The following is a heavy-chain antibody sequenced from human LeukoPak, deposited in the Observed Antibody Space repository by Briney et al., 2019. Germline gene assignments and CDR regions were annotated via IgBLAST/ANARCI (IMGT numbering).Heavy chain of an antibody. CDR2: IYTSGST. Sequence: PSETLSLTCTVSGGSISSYYWSWIRQPAGKGLEWIGRIYTSGSTNYNPSLKSRVTMSVDTSKNQFSLKLSSVTAADTAVYYCARRLGSRTPENFDYWGQGTLVTVSS. J-gene: IGHJ4*02. CDR1: GGSISSYY. D-gene: IGHD1-14*01. CDR3: ARRLGSRTPENFDY. V-gene: IGHV4-4*07.